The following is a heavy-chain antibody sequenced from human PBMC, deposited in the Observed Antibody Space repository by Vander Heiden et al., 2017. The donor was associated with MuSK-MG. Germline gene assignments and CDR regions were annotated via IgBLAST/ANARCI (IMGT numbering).Heavy chain of an antibody. CDR1: GFTFSSYA. J-gene: IGHJ4*02. CDR3: TIAVASRRDYFDY. Sequence: EVQLLESGGGLVQPGGSLRPSCAASGFTFSSYAMGWVRQAPGKGLEWVSAISGSGGSTYYADSVKGRFTISRDNSKNTLYLQMNSLRAEDTAVYYCTIAVASRRDYFDYWGQGTLVTVSS. CDR2: ISGSGGST. V-gene: IGHV3-23*01. D-gene: IGHD6-19*01.